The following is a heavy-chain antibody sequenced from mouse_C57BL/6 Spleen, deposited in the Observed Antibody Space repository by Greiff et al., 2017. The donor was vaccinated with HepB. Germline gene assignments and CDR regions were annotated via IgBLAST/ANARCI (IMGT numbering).Heavy chain of an antibody. CDR2: IDPSDSYT. CDR1: GYTFTSYW. D-gene: IGHD2-1*01. J-gene: IGHJ1*03. V-gene: IGHV1-69*01. Sequence: VKLQQPGAELVMPGASVKLSCKASGYTFTSYWMHWVKQRPGQGLEWIGEIDPSDSYTNYNQKFKGKSTLTVDKSSSTAYMQLSSLTSEDSAVYYCARSGGNFPYWYFDVWGTGTTVTVSS. CDR3: ARSGGNFPYWYFDV.